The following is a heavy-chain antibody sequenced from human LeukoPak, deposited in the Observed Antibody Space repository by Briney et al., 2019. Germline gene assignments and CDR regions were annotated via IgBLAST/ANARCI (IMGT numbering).Heavy chain of an antibody. V-gene: IGHV1-69*13. CDR1: GGTFSSYA. CDR2: IIPIFGTA. J-gene: IGHJ6*02. Sequence: GASVKVFCKASGGTFSSYAISWVRQAPGQGLEWMGGIIPIFGTANYAQKFQGRVTITADESTSTAYMELSSLRSEDTAVYYCARGNTAMVIGNYYGMDVWGQGTTVTV. CDR3: ARGNTAMVIGNYYGMDV. D-gene: IGHD5-18*01.